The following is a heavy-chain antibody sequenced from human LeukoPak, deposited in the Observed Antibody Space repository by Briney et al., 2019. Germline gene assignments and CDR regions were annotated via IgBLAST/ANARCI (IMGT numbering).Heavy chain of an antibody. D-gene: IGHD2-15*01. J-gene: IGHJ1*01. CDR3: ARVPRGYCSGGSCYTPGYFQH. Sequence: ASVKVSCKASGYTFTGYYMHWVRQAPGQGLEWMGWINPNSGGTNYAQKFQGRVTMTRDTSISTAYMELSGLRSDDTAVYYCARVPRGYCSGGSCYTPGYFQHWGQGTLVTVSS. CDR2: INPNSGGT. V-gene: IGHV1-2*02. CDR1: GYTFTGYY.